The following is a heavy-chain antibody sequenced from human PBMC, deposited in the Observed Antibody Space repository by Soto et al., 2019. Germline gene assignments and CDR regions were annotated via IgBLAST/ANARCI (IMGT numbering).Heavy chain of an antibody. CDR3: ARAGSSWYWFDP. Sequence: ETLSLTCAVYGGSFSGYYWSWIRQPPGKGLEWIGEINHSGSTNYNPSLKSRVTISVDTSKNQFSLRLSSVTAADTAVYYCARAGSSWYWFDPWGQGTLVTVSS. V-gene: IGHV4-34*01. J-gene: IGHJ5*02. CDR1: GGSFSGYY. D-gene: IGHD6-13*01. CDR2: INHSGST.